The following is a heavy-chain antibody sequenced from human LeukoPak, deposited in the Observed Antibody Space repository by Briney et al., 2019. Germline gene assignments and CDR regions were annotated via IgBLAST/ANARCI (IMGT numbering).Heavy chain of an antibody. J-gene: IGHJ6*01. D-gene: IGHD6-13*01. CDR2: MNPNSTNT. Sequence: GSSLKVSCKASGYTFTSYDINWVRQATGQGREWMGWMNPNSTNTGYAQKFQGRVTMTKNTSISTAYMELSSLRSEDTAVYYCARRNHRAVGDTRRVGYYDYGMDVWGQGTTVTVAS. CDR1: GYTFTSYD. CDR3: ARRNHRAVGDTRRVGYYDYGMDV. V-gene: IGHV1-8*01.